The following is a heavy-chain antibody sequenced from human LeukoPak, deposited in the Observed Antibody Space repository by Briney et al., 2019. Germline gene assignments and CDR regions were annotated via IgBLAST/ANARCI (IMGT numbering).Heavy chain of an antibody. CDR3: ARIPYDSSGYYDY. CDR1: GFTFSSYW. CDR2: LNSDGIST. D-gene: IGHD3-22*01. Sequence: PGESLRLSCAASGFTFSSYWMHWVPQAPGKGPVWVSRLNSDGISTNYADSVKGRFTISRDNAKNTQYLQMNSLRAEDTAVYYCARIPYDSSGYYDYWGQGILVTVSS. J-gene: IGHJ4*02. V-gene: IGHV3-74*01.